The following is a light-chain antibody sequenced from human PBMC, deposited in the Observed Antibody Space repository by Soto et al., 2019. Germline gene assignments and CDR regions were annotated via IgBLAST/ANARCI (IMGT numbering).Light chain of an antibody. J-gene: IGKJ5*01. CDR1: QSVSSN. Sequence: IMRAQVQATLSVSPGERGTLSCRAIQSVSSNLAWYQQKPNQAPRLLIYGASTRATGIPARFSGSGSGTEFTLTISSLQSEDFAVYYCQQYNYWPPKVTFGQGTRLEIK. V-gene: IGKV3-15*01. CDR3: QQYNYWPPKVT. CDR2: GAS.